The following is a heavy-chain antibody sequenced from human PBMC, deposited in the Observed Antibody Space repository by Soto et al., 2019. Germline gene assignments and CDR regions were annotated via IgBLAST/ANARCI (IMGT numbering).Heavy chain of an antibody. J-gene: IGHJ6*02. CDR3: ARSSPDHQNIVIVPVAATGMDV. D-gene: IGHD2-2*01. CDR2: IDTTGDT. Sequence: GGSLRLSCAASGFTFRGYDMHWVRQVTGKGLEWVSAIDTTGDTYYPGSVKGRFTISRDNAKNSLYLQMNSLTAGDTAVYYCARSSPDHQNIVIVPVAATGMDVWGQGTTVTVSS. CDR1: GFTFRGYD. V-gene: IGHV3-13*01.